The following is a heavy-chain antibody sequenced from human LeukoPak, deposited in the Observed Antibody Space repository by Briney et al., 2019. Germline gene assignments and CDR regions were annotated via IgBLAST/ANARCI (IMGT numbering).Heavy chain of an antibody. CDR1: GGSLSCYY. CDR3: ARRQLLILWFGESGFDP. J-gene: IGHJ5*02. Sequence: SETLSLTCAVYGGSLSCYYWGWIRPRPGKGLEWIGEINHSGSTNYNRALKKRLTLPVDTSKHEFSLTLSSVTAADTAVYYCARRQLLILWFGESGFDPWGQGTLVTVSS. V-gene: IGHV4-34*01. CDR2: INHSGST. D-gene: IGHD3-10*01.